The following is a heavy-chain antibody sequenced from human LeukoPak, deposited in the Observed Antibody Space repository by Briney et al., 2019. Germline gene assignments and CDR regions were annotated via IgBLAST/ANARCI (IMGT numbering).Heavy chain of an antibody. CDR3: ARDLMRFLEWVN. J-gene: IGHJ4*02. Sequence: PGGSLRLSCAASGFTFSSYGMHWVRQAPGKGLGWVAFIRYDGSNKYYADSVKGRFTISRDNSKNTLYLQMNSLRAEDTAVYYCARDLMRFLEWVNWGQGTLVTVSS. CDR2: IRYDGSNK. CDR1: GFTFSSYG. D-gene: IGHD3-3*01. V-gene: IGHV3-30*02.